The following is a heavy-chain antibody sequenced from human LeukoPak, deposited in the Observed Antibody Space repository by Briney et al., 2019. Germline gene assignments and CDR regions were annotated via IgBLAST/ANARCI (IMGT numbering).Heavy chain of an antibody. D-gene: IGHD3-16*02. J-gene: IGHJ4*02. Sequence: SVTVSCKASGGTFSSYAISWVRQAPGQGLEWMGGIIPIFGTANYAQKFQGRVTITADESTSTAYMELSSLRSEDTAVYYCARDRVVWGSYRYFVYWGQGTLVTVSS. CDR1: GGTFSSYA. CDR3: ARDRVVWGSYRYFVY. CDR2: IIPIFGTA. V-gene: IGHV1-69*01.